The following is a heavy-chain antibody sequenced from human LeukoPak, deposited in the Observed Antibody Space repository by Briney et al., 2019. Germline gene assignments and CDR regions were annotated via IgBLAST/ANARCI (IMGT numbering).Heavy chain of an antibody. D-gene: IGHD1-26*01. V-gene: IGHV4-34*01. CDR3: VRDVGGSGWFDS. CDR1: GGSFSGYY. J-gene: IGHJ5*01. Sequence: SETLSLTCAVYGGSFSGYYWSWIRQPPGKGLEWIGEINHSGSTNYNPSLKSRVTISVDTSTKQFSLRLSSVTAADTAVYYCVRDVGGSGWFDSWGQGTLVTVSS. CDR2: INHSGST.